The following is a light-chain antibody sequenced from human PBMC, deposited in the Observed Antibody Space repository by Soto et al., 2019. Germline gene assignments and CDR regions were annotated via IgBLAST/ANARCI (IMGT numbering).Light chain of an antibody. CDR3: AAWDDGLSGWV. J-gene: IGLJ3*02. V-gene: IGLV1-47*01. Sequence: QSVLTQPPSASGTPGQRVTISCSGSSSNIGSNSVHWYQQLPGTAPKVLIYRSNQRPSGVPDRFSGSKSGTSASLAISGLRSEDEADYYCAAWDDGLSGWVFGGGTKLTVL. CDR2: RSN. CDR1: SSNIGSNS.